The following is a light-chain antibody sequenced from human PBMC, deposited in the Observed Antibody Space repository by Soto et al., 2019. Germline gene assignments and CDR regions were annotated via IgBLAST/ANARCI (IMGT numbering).Light chain of an antibody. J-gene: IGKJ2*01. V-gene: IGKV1-5*01. CDR2: DAS. CDR3: QQYKSYYT. CDR1: QSISSR. Sequence: DIQMTQSPSTLSASVGDRVTITCRASQSISSRLAWYQQKPGKAPKLLIYDASSLESGVPSRFSGSGSGTEFTLTISSLQPDDFATYYCQQYKSYYTFGQGTKLEIK.